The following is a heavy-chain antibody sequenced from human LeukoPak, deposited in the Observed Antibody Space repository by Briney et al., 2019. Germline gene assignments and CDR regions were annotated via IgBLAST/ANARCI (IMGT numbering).Heavy chain of an antibody. CDR3: ARDRSGYANDAFDF. CDR2: LSYGGTNK. CDR1: GFTFSDYA. V-gene: IGHV3-30-3*01. J-gene: IGHJ3*01. Sequence: PGRSLRLSCAASGFTFSDYAMHWVRQAPGKGLEWVAVLSYGGTNKYYADSVKGRFTISRDNSKNTMFLQMNGLRAEDTAVYHCARDRSGYANDAFDFWGQGTMVTVSS. D-gene: IGHD3-3*01.